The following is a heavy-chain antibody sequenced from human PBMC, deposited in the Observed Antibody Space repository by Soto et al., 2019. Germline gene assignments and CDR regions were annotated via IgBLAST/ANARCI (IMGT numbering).Heavy chain of an antibody. D-gene: IGHD3-22*01. Sequence: QVHLVQSGAEVKKPGSSVKVSCKASGGTVSSYAITWVRQAPGKGLEWMGVFIPIFVSAHYAQKFQGRVTITAYESTSTAYMELIGLRSEDTAIYYCARDLSSDSTGFRGYDLWGQGTLVNVSS. CDR1: GGTVSSYA. J-gene: IGHJ4*02. CDR2: FIPIFVSA. V-gene: IGHV1-69*01. CDR3: ARDLSSDSTGFRGYDL.